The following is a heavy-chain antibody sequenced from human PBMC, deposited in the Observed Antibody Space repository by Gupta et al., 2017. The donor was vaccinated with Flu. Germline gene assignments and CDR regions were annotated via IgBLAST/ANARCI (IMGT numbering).Heavy chain of an antibody. CDR2: IWYDGSKK. CDR1: GSTFSSNA. CDR3: ARDYCNSNSCYTYYFEY. V-gene: IGHV3-33*01. J-gene: IGHJ4*02. Sequence: QVQLVESGGGVVQPGWSLRLSCAASGSTFSSNAIHWVRQARGKGLEWVAIIWYDGSKKFYADSVKGRFTISRDNSKNTLYLQMDSLRAEDTAVYYCARDYCNSNSCYTYYFEYWGQGTLVTVSS. D-gene: IGHD2-2*02.